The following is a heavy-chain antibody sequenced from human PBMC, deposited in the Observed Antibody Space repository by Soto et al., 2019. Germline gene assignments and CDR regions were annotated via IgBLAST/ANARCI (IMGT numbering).Heavy chain of an antibody. CDR1: GGSISSYS. D-gene: IGHD3-10*01. CDR2: IHYSGNT. Sequence: SETLSLTCSVSGGSISSYSWSWIRQPPGKGLEWIGNIHYSGNTNYNPSLKSRVTTSVDTSKNQFSLHLSSVTAADTAVYYCARDRVGELGGMDVWGQGTTVTVSS. J-gene: IGHJ6*02. CDR3: ARDRVGELGGMDV. V-gene: IGHV4-59*12.